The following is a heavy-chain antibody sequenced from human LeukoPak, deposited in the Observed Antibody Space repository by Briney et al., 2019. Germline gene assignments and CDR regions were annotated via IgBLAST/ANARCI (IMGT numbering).Heavy chain of an antibody. CDR3: ARDEWAVARRFDY. CDR1: GFTVSSNY. D-gene: IGHD6-19*01. J-gene: IGHJ4*02. CDR2: IYSGGST. Sequence: GGSLRLSCAASGFTVSSNYMSWVRQAPGKGLEWVSVIYSGGSTYYADSVKGRFTISRDNSKNTLYLQMNSLRAEDTAVYYCARDEWAVARRFDYWGQGTLVTVSS. V-gene: IGHV3-66*01.